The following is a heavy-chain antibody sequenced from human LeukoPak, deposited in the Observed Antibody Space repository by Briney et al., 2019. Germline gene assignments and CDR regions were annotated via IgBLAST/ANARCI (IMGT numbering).Heavy chain of an antibody. V-gene: IGHV3-7*01. Sequence: GGSLRLSCAASGFTFSSYWMSWVRQAPGKGLEWVASIKQDGSEKYYVDSVKGRFTISRDNAKNSLYLQMNSLRAEDTAVYYCARDQGAVAPDYWGQGTLVTVSS. CDR2: IKQDGSEK. D-gene: IGHD6-19*01. CDR3: ARDQGAVAPDY. CDR1: GFTFSSYW. J-gene: IGHJ4*02.